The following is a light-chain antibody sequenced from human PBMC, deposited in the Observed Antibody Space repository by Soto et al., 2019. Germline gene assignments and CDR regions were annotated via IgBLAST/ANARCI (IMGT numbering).Light chain of an antibody. J-gene: IGKJ4*01. Sequence: ETVMTQFPATLSVSPGERATLSCRASQYVSTNLAWYQQQPGQPPRLLIYDISNRATGIPARLSGSGSETEFALTITSLQSEDFAVYYCQQYDTWPLTFGGGTKVDIK. CDR2: DIS. CDR1: QYVSTN. CDR3: QQYDTWPLT. V-gene: IGKV3D-15*01.